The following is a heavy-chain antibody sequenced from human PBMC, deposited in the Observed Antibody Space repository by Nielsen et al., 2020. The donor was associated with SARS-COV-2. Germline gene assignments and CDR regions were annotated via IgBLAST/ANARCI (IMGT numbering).Heavy chain of an antibody. CDR2: IYYSGST. J-gene: IGHJ5*02. V-gene: IGHV4-39*01. Sequence: SETLSLTCTVSGGSISGSSYYWGWIRQPPGKGLEWIGSIYYSGSTYYNPSLKSRVTISVDTSKNQFSLKLSSVTAADTAVYYCARHPMGRITIFGVTHSGGWFDPWGQGTLVTVSS. CDR3: ARHPMGRITIFGVTHSGGWFDP. CDR1: GGSISGSSYY. D-gene: IGHD3-3*01.